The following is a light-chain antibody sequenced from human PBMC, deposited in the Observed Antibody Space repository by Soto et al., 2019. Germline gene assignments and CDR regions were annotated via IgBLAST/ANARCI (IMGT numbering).Light chain of an antibody. CDR3: QQYYIYPPT. V-gene: IGKV1-8*01. Sequence: AIRMTQSPAAFSASTLDRVTITCLASQSIGTYLAWYQQVPGRAPKLLIFAASTLQRGVPSRFSGSGSGTDFTLTISCLQSEDFATYYCQQYYIYPPTFGGGTKVDLK. CDR1: QSIGTY. CDR2: AAS. J-gene: IGKJ4*01.